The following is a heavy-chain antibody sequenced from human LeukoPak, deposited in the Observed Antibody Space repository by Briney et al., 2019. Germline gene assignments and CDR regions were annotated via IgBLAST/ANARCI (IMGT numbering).Heavy chain of an antibody. CDR2: IYSGDNT. CDR1: GFAVSGNY. D-gene: IGHD6-19*01. V-gene: IGHV3-53*04. CDR3: ARGQIAVAGSGWFDP. Sequence: GGSLRLSCAALGFAVSGNYMSWARQAPGKGLEWVSVIYSGDNTYYADSVKGRFTISRRNSKNMLYLQMNNLRPEDTAVYYCARGQIAVAGSGWFDPWGQGTLVTVSS. J-gene: IGHJ5*02.